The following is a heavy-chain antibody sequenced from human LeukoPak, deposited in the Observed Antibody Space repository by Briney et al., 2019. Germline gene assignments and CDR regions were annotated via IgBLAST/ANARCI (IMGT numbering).Heavy chain of an antibody. CDR2: ISYDGSNK. CDR1: GFTFSSYA. J-gene: IGHJ4*02. Sequence: GGSLRLSCAASGFTFSSYAMHWVRQVPGKGLEWVAVISYDGSNKYYADSVKGRFTISRDNSKNTLYLQMNSLRAEDTAVYYCARDQDSSGWYDYWGQGTLVTVSS. CDR3: ARDQDSSGWYDY. V-gene: IGHV3-30-3*01. D-gene: IGHD6-19*01.